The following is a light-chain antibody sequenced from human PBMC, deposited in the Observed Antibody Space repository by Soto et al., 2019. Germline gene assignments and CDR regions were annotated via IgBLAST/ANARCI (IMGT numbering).Light chain of an antibody. CDR3: QQYNNWPPWT. CDR1: QRVNSN. V-gene: IGKV3-15*01. Sequence: EIVMTQSPATLSVSPGERATLSCRASQRVNSNLAWYQQKPGQAPRLLIYGASTRATGIPARFSGSGSGTEFTLTIGSLQSEDFAVYYCQQYNNWPPWTFGQGTKVDIK. J-gene: IGKJ1*01. CDR2: GAS.